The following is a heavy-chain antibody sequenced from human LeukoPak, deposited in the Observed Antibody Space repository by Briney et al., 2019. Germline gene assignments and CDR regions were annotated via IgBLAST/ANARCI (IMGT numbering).Heavy chain of an antibody. CDR1: GGSISSYY. D-gene: IGHD3-22*01. J-gene: IGHJ6*03. CDR3: ARANYYDTSDYYRRGGYYYYMDV. V-gene: IGHV4-4*07. CDR2: IYTSGST. Sequence: SETLSLTCTVSGGSISSYYWSWIRQPAGKGLEWIGRIYTSGSTNYNPSLKSRVTMSVDTSKNQFSLKLSSVTAADTAVYYCARANYYDTSDYYRRGGYYYYMDVWGKGTTVTISS.